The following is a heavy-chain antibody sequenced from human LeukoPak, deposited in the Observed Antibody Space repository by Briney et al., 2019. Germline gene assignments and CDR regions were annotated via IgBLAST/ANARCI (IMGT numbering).Heavy chain of an antibody. D-gene: IGHD4-23*01. V-gene: IGHV4-4*07. J-gene: IGHJ4*02. CDR1: GGSISDFY. CDR3: ARNSGDY. Sequence: PSETLSRICSVSGGSISDFYWSWIRQPAGKGLEWIGRIYSSGNTNYNPSLKSRVTMSLDASKNQFSLKVSSVTAADTAVYYCARNSGDYWGQGTLVTVSS. CDR2: IYSSGNT.